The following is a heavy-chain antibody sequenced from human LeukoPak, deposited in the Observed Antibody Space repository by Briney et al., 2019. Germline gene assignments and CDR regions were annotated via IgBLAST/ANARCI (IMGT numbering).Heavy chain of an antibody. CDR1: GFTSSSYW. V-gene: IGHV3-7*01. D-gene: IGHD6-19*01. CDR2: IKQDGSEK. J-gene: IGHJ3*02. Sequence: GGSLRLSCAASGFTSSSYWMSWVRQAPGKGLEWVANIKQDGSEKYYVDSVKGRFTISRDNAKNSLYLQMNSLRAEDTAVYYCARVAVGAFDIWGQGTMVTVPS. CDR3: ARVAVGAFDI.